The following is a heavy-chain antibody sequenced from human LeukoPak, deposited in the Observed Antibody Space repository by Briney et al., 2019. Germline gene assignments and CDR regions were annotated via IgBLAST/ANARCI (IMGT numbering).Heavy chain of an antibody. V-gene: IGHV4-34*01. CDR3: ARKRGWLGYCSGGSCYSGYFDY. Sequence: SETLSLTCTVSGGSISGYYWSWIRQPPGKGLEWIGEINHSGSTNYNPSLKSRVTISVDTSKNQFSLKLSSVTAADTAVYYCARKRGWLGYCSGGSCYSGYFDYWGQGTLVTVSS. CDR2: INHSGST. CDR1: GGSISGYY. D-gene: IGHD2-15*01. J-gene: IGHJ4*02.